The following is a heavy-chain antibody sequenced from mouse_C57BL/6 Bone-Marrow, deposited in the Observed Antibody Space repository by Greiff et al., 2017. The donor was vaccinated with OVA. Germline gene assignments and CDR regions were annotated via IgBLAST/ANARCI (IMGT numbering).Heavy chain of an antibody. Sequence: EVMLVESGGGLVKPGGSLKLSCAASGFTFSSYTMSWVRQTPEKRLAWVATISGGGGNTYYPDSVKGRFTISRDNAKNTLYLQMSSLRSEDTALYYCARPRPLLAWFAYWGQGTLVTVSA. CDR2: ISGGGGNT. CDR3: ARPRPLLAWFAY. J-gene: IGHJ3*01. D-gene: IGHD2-10*01. CDR1: GFTFSSYT. V-gene: IGHV5-9*01.